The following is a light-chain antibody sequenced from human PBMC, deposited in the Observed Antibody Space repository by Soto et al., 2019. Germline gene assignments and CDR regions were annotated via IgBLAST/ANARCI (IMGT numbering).Light chain of an antibody. CDR1: QSVSSN. V-gene: IGKV3-15*01. CDR2: GAS. J-gene: IGKJ4*01. CDR3: QQYNNWPPT. Sequence: EIVMTQSPATLSVYPGERVTLSCRASQSVSSNLAWYQQKPGQAPRLLIHGASTRATGIPARFRGSGSGTEFTLTISSLQSEDSAVYYCQQYNNWPPTFGGGTKVEIK.